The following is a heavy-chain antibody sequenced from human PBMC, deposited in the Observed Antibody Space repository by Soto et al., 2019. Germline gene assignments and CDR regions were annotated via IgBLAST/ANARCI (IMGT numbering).Heavy chain of an antibody. CDR3: VRDSYYNETYYGWDV. D-gene: IGHD3-10*01. V-gene: IGHV3-74*01. Sequence: TGGSLILSCGASGFTFSSYWMHLVRQAPGEGPVWVSRINPDGGSTSYADSVKGRFTFSRDNAKKTLYLQMHSLRAEDTAVYYCVRDSYYNETYYGWDVWGQGITVSVSS. CDR2: INPDGGST. J-gene: IGHJ6*02. CDR1: GFTFSSYW.